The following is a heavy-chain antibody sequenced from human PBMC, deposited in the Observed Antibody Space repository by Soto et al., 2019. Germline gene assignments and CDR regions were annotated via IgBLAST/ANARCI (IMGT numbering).Heavy chain of an antibody. D-gene: IGHD3-3*02. Sequence: LSLTCTVSGDSIISSDFYWGWVRQPPGKGLEWIGSIFYLGSSYYNPSLKSRATMSVDTSKNQFSLRLRSVTAADTALYFCARHSLALRKNNWFDPWGQGIMVTVSS. CDR3: ARHSLALRKNNWFDP. CDR1: GDSIISSDFY. J-gene: IGHJ5*02. CDR2: IFYLGSS. V-gene: IGHV4-39*01.